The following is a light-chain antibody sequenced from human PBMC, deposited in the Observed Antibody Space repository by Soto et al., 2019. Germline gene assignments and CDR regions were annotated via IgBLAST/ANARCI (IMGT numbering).Light chain of an antibody. CDR3: CSYTDIALDVV. V-gene: IGLV2-14*01. CDR2: DVT. J-gene: IGLJ2*01. CDR1: SSDIGDYDY. Sequence: QSALTQPASVSGSPGQSITISCTGTSSDIGDYDYVSWYQHRPGKAPKLLIFDVTHRPSGVSDRFSGSKSGNTASLTISGVRPEDEADYYCCSYTDIALDVVFGGGTKVTVL.